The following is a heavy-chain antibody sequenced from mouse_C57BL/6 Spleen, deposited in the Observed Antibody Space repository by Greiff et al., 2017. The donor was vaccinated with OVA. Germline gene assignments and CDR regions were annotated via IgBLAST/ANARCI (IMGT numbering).Heavy chain of an antibody. Sequence: VQLQQSGPELVKPGASVKISCRASGYTFTDYYMNWVKQSHGKSLEWIGDINPNNGGTSYNQKFKGKATLTVDKSSSTAYMELRSLTSEDSAVYYCARNYGFYYAMDYWGQGTSVTVSS. J-gene: IGHJ4*01. V-gene: IGHV1-26*01. D-gene: IGHD2-2*01. CDR1: GYTFTDYY. CDR3: ARNYGFYYAMDY. CDR2: INPNNGGT.